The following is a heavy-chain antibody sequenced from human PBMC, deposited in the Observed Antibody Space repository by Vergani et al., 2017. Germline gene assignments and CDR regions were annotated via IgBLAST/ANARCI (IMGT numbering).Heavy chain of an antibody. V-gene: IGHV4-38-2*02. D-gene: IGHD5-18*01. CDR2: IYHSGST. J-gene: IGHJ4*02. CDR1: GYSISSGYY. Sequence: QVQLQESGPGLVKPSETLSLTCTVSGYSISSGYYWGWIRQPPGKGLEWIGSIYHSGSTYYNPSLKSRVTISVDTSKNQFSLKLSSVTAADTAVYYCARAPGYSYGYAVDYWGQGTLVTVSS. CDR3: ARAPGYSYGYAVDY.